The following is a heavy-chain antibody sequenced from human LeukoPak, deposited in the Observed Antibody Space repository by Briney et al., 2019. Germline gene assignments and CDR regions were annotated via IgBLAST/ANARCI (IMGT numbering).Heavy chain of an antibody. CDR3: ARDAYSDASES. CDR2: LNQDGSGK. V-gene: IGHV3-7*01. CDR1: GFTFSGYW. Sequence: PGGSLRLSCAASGFTFSGYWMTWVRQAPGKGLEWVANLNQDGSGKFYVDSVKGRFTISRDNAKNSLFLQMNSLRAEDTAVYYCARDAYSDASESWGQGTLVTVSS. D-gene: IGHD5-18*01. J-gene: IGHJ5*02.